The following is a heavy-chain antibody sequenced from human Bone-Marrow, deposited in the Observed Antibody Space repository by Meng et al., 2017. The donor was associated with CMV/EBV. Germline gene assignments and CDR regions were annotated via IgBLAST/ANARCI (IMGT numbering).Heavy chain of an antibody. CDR2: IRYDGSNK. CDR1: GFTFSSYG. D-gene: IGHD1-26*01. Sequence: GESLKISCAASGFTFSSYGMHWVRQAPGKGLEWVAFIRYDGSNKYYADSVKGRFTISRDNSKSTLYLQMNSLRAEDTAVYYCASIVGAAGYYFRVPHDYWGQGTLVTVSS. J-gene: IGHJ4*02. CDR3: ASIVGAAGYYFRVPHDY. V-gene: IGHV3-30*02.